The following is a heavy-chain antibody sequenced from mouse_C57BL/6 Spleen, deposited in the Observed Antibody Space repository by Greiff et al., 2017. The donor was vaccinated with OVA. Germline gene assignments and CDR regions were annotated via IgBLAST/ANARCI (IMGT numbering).Heavy chain of an antibody. CDR2: IYPGSGST. D-gene: IGHD2-5*01. V-gene: IGHV1-55*01. CDR1: GYTFTSYW. CDR3: ARRNYSNYDWYFDV. Sequence: VQLQQPGAELVKPGASVKMSCKASGYTFTSYWITWVKQRPGHGLEWIGDIYPGSGSTNYNEKFKSKATLTVDTSSSTAYMQLSSLTSEDSAVYYCARRNYSNYDWYFDVWGTGTTVTVSS. J-gene: IGHJ1*03.